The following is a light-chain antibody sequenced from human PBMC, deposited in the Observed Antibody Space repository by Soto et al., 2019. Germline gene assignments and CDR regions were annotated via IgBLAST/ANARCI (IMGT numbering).Light chain of an antibody. CDR1: NSNIGRND. Sequence: QSVLAQPPSASGTPGQRVTISCSGSNSNIGRNDVTWYQQVPGTAPQCLIYSNDQRPSGVPDLISGSRSGTSASLAISGLQSGDEAEYYCAAWDDTLRARVFGGGTKLTVL. CDR3: AAWDDTLRARV. J-gene: IGLJ2*01. V-gene: IGLV1-44*01. CDR2: SND.